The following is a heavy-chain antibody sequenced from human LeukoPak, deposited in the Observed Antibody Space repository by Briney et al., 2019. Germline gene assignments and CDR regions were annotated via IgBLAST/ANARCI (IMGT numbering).Heavy chain of an antibody. V-gene: IGHV3-7*01. D-gene: IGHD5-18*01. CDR2: IKQDGSEK. J-gene: IGHJ6*03. Sequence: ETLSLTCAVYGGSFSDYYWSWIRQTPGKGLEWVANIKQDGSEKYYVDSVKGRFTISRDNAKNSLYLQMNSLRAEDTAVYYCARDSKGYRYGYRGGYYDYYYMDVWGKGTTVTVSS. CDR1: GGSFSDYY. CDR3: ARDSKGYRYGYRGGYYDYYYMDV.